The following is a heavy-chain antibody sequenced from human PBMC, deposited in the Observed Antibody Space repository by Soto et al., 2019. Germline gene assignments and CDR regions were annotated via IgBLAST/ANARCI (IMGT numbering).Heavy chain of an antibody. J-gene: IGHJ5*02. CDR3: AKVRGYRVRFDP. V-gene: IGHV3-30*18. CDR1: GFTFSSYG. D-gene: IGHD5-18*01. CDR2: ISYDGSNK. Sequence: GGSLRLSCAASGFTFSSYGMHWVRQAPGKGLEWVAVISYDGSNKYYADSVKGRFTISRDNSKNTLYLQMNSLRAEDTAVYYCAKVRGYRVRFDPWGQGTLVTVSS.